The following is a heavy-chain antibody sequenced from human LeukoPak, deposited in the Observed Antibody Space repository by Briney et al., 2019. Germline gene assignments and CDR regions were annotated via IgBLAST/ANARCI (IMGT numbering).Heavy chain of an antibody. CDR2: INHSGST. J-gene: IGHJ5*02. CDR1: GGSFSGYY. V-gene: IGHV4-34*01. Sequence: SETLSLTCAVYGGSFSGYYWSWLRQPPGKGLEWIGEINHSGSTNYNPSLKSRVTISVDTSKNQFSLKLSSVTAADTAVYYCAIAAAGQGWFDPWGQGTLVTVSS. D-gene: IGHD6-13*01. CDR3: AIAAAGQGWFDP.